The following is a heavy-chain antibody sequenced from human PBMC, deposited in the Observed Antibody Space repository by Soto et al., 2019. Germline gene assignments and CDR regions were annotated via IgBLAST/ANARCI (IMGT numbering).Heavy chain of an antibody. J-gene: IGHJ6*02. CDR3: ARERVNRNYRRYGTDV. V-gene: IGHV1-3*04. CDR2: INTGNGNT. D-gene: IGHD1-7*01. CDR1: GYTFTSYA. Sequence: ASVKVSCKASGYTFTSYAIHWVRQAPGQRLEWMGWINTGNGNTKYSQKFRAGGTITMDTSATTAYIELSSLRSEDTAVYYCARERVNRNYRRYGTDVWGQGTTVTVS.